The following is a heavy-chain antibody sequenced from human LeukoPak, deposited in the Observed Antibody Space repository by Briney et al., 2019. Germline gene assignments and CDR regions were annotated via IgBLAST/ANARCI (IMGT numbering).Heavy chain of an antibody. CDR1: GGSISSGSYY. CDR2: IYTSGST. V-gene: IGHV4-61*02. CDR3: ARDHLHYDILTSYSPYYFDY. D-gene: IGHD3-9*01. J-gene: IGHJ4*02. Sequence: PSQTLSLTCTVSGGSISSGSYYWSWIRQPAGKGLEWIGRIYTSGSTNYNPSLKSRVTISVDTSKNQFSLKLSSVTAADTAVYYCARDHLHYDILTSYSPYYFDYWGQGTLVTVSS.